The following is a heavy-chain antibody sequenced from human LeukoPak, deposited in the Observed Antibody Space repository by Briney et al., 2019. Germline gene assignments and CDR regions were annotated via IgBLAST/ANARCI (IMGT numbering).Heavy chain of an antibody. D-gene: IGHD6-19*01. V-gene: IGHV4-34*01. CDR3: ARGVAVAGTVADSGSYFDY. CDR2: INHSGST. J-gene: IGHJ4*02. CDR1: GGSFSGYY. Sequence: PSETLSLTCAVYGGSFSGYYWSWIRQPPGKGLEWIGEINHSGSTNYNPSLKSRVTISVDTSKNQFSLKLSSVTAADTAVYYCARGVAVAGTVADSGSYFDYWGQGTLVTVSS.